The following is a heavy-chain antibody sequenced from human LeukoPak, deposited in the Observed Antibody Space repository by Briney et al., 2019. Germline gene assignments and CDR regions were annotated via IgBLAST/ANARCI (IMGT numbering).Heavy chain of an antibody. V-gene: IGHV1-46*01. Sequence: SVKVSCKASGYIFTGYYMHWVRQAPGQGLEWMGIINPSGGSTSYAQKFQGRVTMTRDMSTSTVYMELSSLRSEDTAVYYCARGSGYYYDSSGYSGMFDYWGQGTLATVSS. CDR1: GYIFTGYY. J-gene: IGHJ4*02. CDR3: ARGSGYYYDSSGYSGMFDY. D-gene: IGHD3-22*01. CDR2: INPSGGST.